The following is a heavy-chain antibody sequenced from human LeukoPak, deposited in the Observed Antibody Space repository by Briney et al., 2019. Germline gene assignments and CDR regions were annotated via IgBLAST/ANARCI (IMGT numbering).Heavy chain of an antibody. D-gene: IGHD3-16*01. CDR1: GFTFSSYA. V-gene: IGHV3-30-3*01. CDR3: ARGRSWGVDYYYYMDV. Sequence: PGGSLRLSCAASGFTFSSYAMHWVRQAPGKGLEWVAVISYDGSNKYYADSVKGRFTISRDNSKNTLYLQMNSLRAEDTAVYYCARGRSWGVDYYYYMDVWGKGTTVTVSS. J-gene: IGHJ6*03. CDR2: ISYDGSNK.